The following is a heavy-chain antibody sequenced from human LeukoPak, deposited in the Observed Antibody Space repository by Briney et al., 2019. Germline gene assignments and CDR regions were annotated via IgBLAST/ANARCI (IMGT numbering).Heavy chain of an antibody. V-gene: IGHV4-38-2*01. Sequence: SETLSLTCAVSGYSINSAYYWGWIRQPPRQGLEWIGSMYHSGITYYNPSLKSRVTISVDTSKNQFSLKLNSVTAADTAVYYCARLTPGKNWFDPWGQGTLVTVSS. CDR3: ARLTPGKNWFDP. J-gene: IGHJ5*02. D-gene: IGHD3-10*01. CDR2: MYHSGIT. CDR1: GYSINSAYY.